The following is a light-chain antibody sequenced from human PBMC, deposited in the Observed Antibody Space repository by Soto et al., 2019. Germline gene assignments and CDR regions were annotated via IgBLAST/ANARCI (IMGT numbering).Light chain of an antibody. Sequence: EIVLTQSPATLSLSPGERATLSCRASQSVSSYLAWYQQKPGQAPRLLIYDASNRATGIPARFSGSGSGTDFTLPISSLEPEDFAVYYCQQRSNWIFTFGPGTKVHIK. CDR1: QSVSSY. CDR3: QQRSNWIFT. CDR2: DAS. J-gene: IGKJ3*01. V-gene: IGKV3-11*01.